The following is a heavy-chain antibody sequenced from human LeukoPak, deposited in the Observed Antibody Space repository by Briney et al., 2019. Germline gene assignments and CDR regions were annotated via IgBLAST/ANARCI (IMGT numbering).Heavy chain of an antibody. V-gene: IGHV4-59*01. Sequence: SETLSLTCTVSGGSLSSYYWSWIRQPPGKGLEWIGYIYSRGLTRGSTNYNPSLRSRVTISVDTSKNQFSLKLSSVTAADTAVYYCARDQEYSGSYLRYFDFWGQGALVTVSS. CDR3: ARDQEYSGSYLRYFDF. CDR2: IYSRGLTRGST. J-gene: IGHJ4*02. D-gene: IGHD1-26*01. CDR1: GGSLSSYY.